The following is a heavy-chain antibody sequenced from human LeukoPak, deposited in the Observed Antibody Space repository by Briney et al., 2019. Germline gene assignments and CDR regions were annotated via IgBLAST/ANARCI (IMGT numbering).Heavy chain of an antibody. CDR1: GFTFGSYS. V-gene: IGHV3-48*04. CDR2: ISSVSNAI. CDR3: AKWVGTLGSLDF. D-gene: IGHD2-21*02. Sequence: GGSLRLSCAASGFTFGSYSMNWARQAPGKGLEWLSYISSVSNAIYYADSVKGRFTISRDNGKNSLYLQLNSLRAEDTAVYYCAKWVGTLGSLDFWGQGTLVTVSS. J-gene: IGHJ4*02.